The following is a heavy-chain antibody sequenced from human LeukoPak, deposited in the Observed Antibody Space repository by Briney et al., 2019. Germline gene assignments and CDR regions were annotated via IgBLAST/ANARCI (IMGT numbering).Heavy chain of an antibody. CDR2: ISYDGSNK. CDR1: GFTFSSYA. Sequence: GGSLRLSCAASGFTFSSYALHWVRQAPGKGLEWITVISYDGSNKYYADSVKGRFTISRDNSKNTLYLQMNSLRAEDTAVYYCAKQWLDQYFQHWGQGTLVTVSS. V-gene: IGHV3-30-3*02. CDR3: AKQWLDQYFQH. D-gene: IGHD6-19*01. J-gene: IGHJ1*01.